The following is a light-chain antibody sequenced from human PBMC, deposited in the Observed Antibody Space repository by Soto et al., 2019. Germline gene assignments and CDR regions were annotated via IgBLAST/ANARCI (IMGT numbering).Light chain of an antibody. J-gene: IGLJ2*01. Sequence: QSVLTQPASVSGSPGQSITISCTGTSSDVGRYNYVSWYQQYPGKAPKLMIFDVTGRPSGVSNRFSGSKSGSTASLTISGLQAEDEADYYCSSYTSSTPVVFGGGTKLTVL. CDR3: SSYTSSTPVV. CDR2: DVT. CDR1: SSDVGRYNY. V-gene: IGLV2-14*01.